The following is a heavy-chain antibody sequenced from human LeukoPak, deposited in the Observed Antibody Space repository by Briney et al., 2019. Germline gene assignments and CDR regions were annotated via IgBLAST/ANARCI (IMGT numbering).Heavy chain of an antibody. CDR1: GYTFTNHK. D-gene: IGHD1-1*01. V-gene: IGHV1-46*01. CDR3: ARDNNNWSSDF. Sequence: ASVKVSCKTSGYTFTNHKMHWVRQAPGQGLEWMGIIKPSGGSTSYAQMFQGRVTMTRDTSTDTFYMELSSLRSEDTAVYYCARDNNNWSSDFWGPGTLVTVSS. CDR2: IKPSGGST. J-gene: IGHJ4*02.